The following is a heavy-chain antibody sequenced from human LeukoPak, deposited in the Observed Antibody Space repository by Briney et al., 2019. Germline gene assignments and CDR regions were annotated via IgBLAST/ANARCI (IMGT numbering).Heavy chain of an antibody. CDR2: ISSSSSYI. CDR1: GFTFSSYS. J-gene: IGHJ4*02. Sequence: PGGSLRLSCAASGFTFSSYSMNWVRQAPGKGLEWVSSISSSSSYIYYADSVKGRFTISRDNAKNSLYLQMNSLRAEDTAVYYCARDRPRSMLQPYYFDYWGQGTLVTVSS. CDR3: ARDRPRSMLQPYYFDY. V-gene: IGHV3-21*01. D-gene: IGHD5-24*01.